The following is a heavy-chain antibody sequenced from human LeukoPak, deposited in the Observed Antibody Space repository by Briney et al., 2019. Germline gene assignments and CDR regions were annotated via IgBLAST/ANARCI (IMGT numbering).Heavy chain of an antibody. V-gene: IGHV1-46*01. J-gene: IGHJ5*01. CDR1: GYSFTSYW. CDR2: INPSGSTT. CDR3: ARETSDS. D-gene: IGHD1-1*01. Sequence: MHGESLKISCKGSGYSFTSYWIGWVRQAPGQGLEWLGMINPSGSTTTYAQKFQGRVTMTRDTSTSTVYMELSSLRSEDTAVYYCARETSDSWGQGTLATVSS.